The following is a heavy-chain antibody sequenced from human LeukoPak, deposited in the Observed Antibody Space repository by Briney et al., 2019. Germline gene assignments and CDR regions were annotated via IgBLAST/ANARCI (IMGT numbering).Heavy chain of an antibody. V-gene: IGHV1-2*02. Sequence: ASVTVSCKASGYTFTGYYMHWVRQAPGQGLEWMGWINPNSGGTNYAQKFQGRVTMTRDTSISTAYMELSRLRSDDTAVYYCARERGGYCTNGVCPAFDYWGQGTLVTVSS. CDR1: GYTFTGYY. D-gene: IGHD2-8*01. CDR3: ARERGGYCTNGVCPAFDY. CDR2: INPNSGGT. J-gene: IGHJ4*02.